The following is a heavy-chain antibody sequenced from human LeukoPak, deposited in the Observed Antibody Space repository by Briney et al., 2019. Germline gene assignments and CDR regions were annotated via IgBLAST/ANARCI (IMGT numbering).Heavy chain of an antibody. V-gene: IGHV3-30*03. J-gene: IGHJ6*03. Sequence: QPGGSLRLSCAASGFTFSSYGMHWVRQAPGKGLEWVAVISYDGSNKYYADSVKGRFTISRDNSKNTLYLQMNSLRAEDTAVYYCARDQVTGDYSFRYYYYYMDVWGKGTTVTVSS. CDR2: ISYDGSNK. D-gene: IGHD7-27*01. CDR3: ARDQVTGDYSFRYYYYYMDV. CDR1: GFTFSSYG.